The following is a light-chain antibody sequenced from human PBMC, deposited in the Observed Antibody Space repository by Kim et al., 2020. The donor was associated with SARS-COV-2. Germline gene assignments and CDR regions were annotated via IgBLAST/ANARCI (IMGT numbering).Light chain of an antibody. J-gene: IGLJ2*01. CDR3: QAWDSSTAV. V-gene: IGLV3-1*01. CDR1: KLGDKY. Sequence: GSAGQTASITCSGDKLGDKYACWYQQKPGQSPVLVIYQDSKRPSGIPERFSGSNSGNTATLTISGTQAMDEADYYCQAWDSSTAVFGGGTQLTVL. CDR2: QDS.